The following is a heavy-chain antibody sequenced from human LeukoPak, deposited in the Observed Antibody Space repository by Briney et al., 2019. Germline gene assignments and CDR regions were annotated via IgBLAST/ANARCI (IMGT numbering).Heavy chain of an antibody. CDR2: ISSSGSTI. V-gene: IGHV3-48*03. CDR1: GFTFSSYE. D-gene: IGHD3-22*01. Sequence: GGSLRLSCAASGFTFSSYEMNWVRQAPGKGLEWVSYISSSGSTIYYADSVRGRFTISRDNAKYSLYLQMNSLRAEDTAVYYCARHRPIYYYDSDGPIDYWGQGTLATVSS. CDR3: ARHRPIYYYDSDGPIDY. J-gene: IGHJ4*02.